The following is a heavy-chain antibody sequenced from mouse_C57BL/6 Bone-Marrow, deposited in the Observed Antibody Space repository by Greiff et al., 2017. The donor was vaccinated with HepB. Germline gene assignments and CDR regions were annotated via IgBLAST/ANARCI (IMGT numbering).Heavy chain of an antibody. CDR2: ISYDGSN. V-gene: IGHV3-6*01. CDR3: ARKEGIGY. Sequence: DVKLQESGPGLVKPSQSLSLTCSVTGYSITSGYYWNWIRQFPGNKLEWMGYISYDGSNNYNPSLKNRISITRDTSKNQFFLKLNSVTTEDTATYYCARKEGIGYWGQGTTLTVSS. J-gene: IGHJ2*01. CDR1: GYSITSGYY. D-gene: IGHD2-14*01.